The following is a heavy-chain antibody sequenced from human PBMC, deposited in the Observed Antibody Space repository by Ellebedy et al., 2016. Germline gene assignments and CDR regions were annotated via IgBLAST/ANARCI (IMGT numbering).Heavy chain of an antibody. V-gene: IGHV3-23*01. Sequence: GGSLRLXXAASGFTFNSYAMSWVRQAPGKGLEWVSGISGSGGSTYYADSVKDRFTISRDNSKNTLYLQMNSLRAEDTAVYYCAKGAGASMVLVVIARFDYWGQGTLVTVSS. J-gene: IGHJ4*02. D-gene: IGHD3-22*01. CDR1: GFTFNSYA. CDR3: AKGAGASMVLVVIARFDY. CDR2: ISGSGGST.